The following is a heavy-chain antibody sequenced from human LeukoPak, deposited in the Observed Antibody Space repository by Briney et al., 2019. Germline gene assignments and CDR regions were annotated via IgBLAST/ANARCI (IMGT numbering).Heavy chain of an antibody. CDR3: AKEIFASGFGGPYYFDY. CDR1: GLSFSRYA. D-gene: IGHD3-16*01. Sequence: GGSLRLSCVASGLSFSRYAMTWVHQAPGKGLEWVSAISGVGDNTYYADSVKGRFTISRDNSKDTLYLQMNSLRAEDTAVYYCAKEIFASGFGGPYYFDYWGRGTLVTVSS. V-gene: IGHV3-23*01. J-gene: IGHJ4*02. CDR2: ISGVGDNT.